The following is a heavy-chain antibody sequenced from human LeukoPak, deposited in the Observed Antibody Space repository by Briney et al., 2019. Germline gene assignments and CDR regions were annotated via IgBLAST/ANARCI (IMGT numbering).Heavy chain of an antibody. V-gene: IGHV1-69*13. J-gene: IGHJ4*02. D-gene: IGHD3-22*01. CDR3: ARGGDYYDSSGYYCDY. CDR2: IIPIFGTA. CDR1: GGTFSSYA. Sequence: SVKVSCKASGGTFSSYAISWVRQAPGQGLEWMGGIIPIFGTANYAQKFQGRVTITADEPTSTAYMELSSLRFEDTAVYYCARGGDYYDSSGYYCDYWGQGTLVTVSS.